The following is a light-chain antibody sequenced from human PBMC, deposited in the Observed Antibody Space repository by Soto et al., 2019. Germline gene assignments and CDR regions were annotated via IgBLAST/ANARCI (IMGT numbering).Light chain of an antibody. CDR3: ASYGSGATYV. CDR2: EVS. V-gene: IGLV2-14*01. J-gene: IGLJ1*01. CDR1: SSDVGGYNY. Sequence: QSALTQPASVSGSPGQSITISCTGTSSDVGGYNYVSWYQLHPGKAPKLMIHEVSERPSGVSNRFSGSKSGNTASLTISGLQAEDEADSYCASYGSGATYVFGGGTKLTVL.